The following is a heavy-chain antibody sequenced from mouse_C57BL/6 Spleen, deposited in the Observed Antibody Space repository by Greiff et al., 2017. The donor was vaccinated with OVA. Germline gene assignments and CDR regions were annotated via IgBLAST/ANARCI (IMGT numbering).Heavy chain of an antibody. CDR2: ISYDGSN. V-gene: IGHV3-6*01. Sequence: EVKLMESGPGLVKPSQSLSLTCSVTGYSITSGYYWNWIRQFPGNKLEWMGYISYDGSNNYNPSLKNRISITRDTSKNQFFLKLNSVTTEDTATYYCARHYDYDVWFAYWGQGTLVTVSA. CDR1: GYSITSGYY. J-gene: IGHJ3*01. D-gene: IGHD2-4*01. CDR3: ARHYDYDVWFAY.